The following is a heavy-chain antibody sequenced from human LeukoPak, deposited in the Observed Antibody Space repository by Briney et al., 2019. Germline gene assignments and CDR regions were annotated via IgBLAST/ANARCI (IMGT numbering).Heavy chain of an antibody. Sequence: GGSLRLSCAASGFTFSSYWMRWVRQAPGKGLVWVSRISKEGSVTTYADSVKGRFTISRDNARNTLYLQMNSLGAEDTAVYYCARDGTWPGPACDYWGQGTLVTVSS. V-gene: IGHV3-74*03. CDR3: ARDGTWPGPACDY. J-gene: IGHJ4*02. CDR2: ISKEGSVT. CDR1: GFTFSSYW. D-gene: IGHD1-26*01.